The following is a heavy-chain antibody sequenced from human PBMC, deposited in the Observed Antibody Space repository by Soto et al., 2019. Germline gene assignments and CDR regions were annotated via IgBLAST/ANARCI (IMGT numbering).Heavy chain of an antibody. CDR1: GDSVSSNSAA. J-gene: IGHJ6*03. V-gene: IGHV6-1*01. Sequence: SQTLSLTCAISGDSVSSNSAAWNWIRQSPSRGLEWLGRTYYRSRWYNDYAVSVKSRITVNPDTSQNQFSLHLNSVTPDDPAVYFCAGTTSLQWYYMDVCDKRTTGTVCS. CDR3: AGTTSLQWYYMDV. CDR2: TYYRSRWYN. D-gene: IGHD1-7*01.